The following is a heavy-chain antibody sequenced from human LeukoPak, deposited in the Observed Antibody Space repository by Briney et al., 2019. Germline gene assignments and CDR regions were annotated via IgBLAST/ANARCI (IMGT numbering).Heavy chain of an antibody. J-gene: IGHJ6*03. V-gene: IGHV3-23*01. Sequence: GGSLRLSCAASGFTFSNYAITWVRQAPGKGLEWVSTISSSGTNTYYADSVKGRFTISRDNSKNTLYLQMNSLRSEDTAVYYCARGLRGLASPVVPAAKSYYYYMDVWGKGTTVTVSS. CDR3: ARGLRGLASPVVPAAKSYYYYMDV. D-gene: IGHD2-2*01. CDR2: ISSSGTNT. CDR1: GFTFSNYA.